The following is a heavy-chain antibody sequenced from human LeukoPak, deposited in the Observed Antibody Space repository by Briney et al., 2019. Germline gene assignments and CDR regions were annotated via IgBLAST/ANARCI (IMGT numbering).Heavy chain of an antibody. J-gene: IGHJ5*02. V-gene: IGHV1-8*01. CDR3: ARGRSSWYGANNWFDP. Sequence: ASVKVSCKASGYTFTTYDINWVRQATGQGLEWMGWMNPSSGNTGYAQRVQGRVTMTRDTSISTAYMELSSLRSEDTAVYYCARGRSSWYGANNWFDPWGQGTLVTVSS. D-gene: IGHD6-13*01. CDR1: GYTFTTYD. CDR2: MNPSSGNT.